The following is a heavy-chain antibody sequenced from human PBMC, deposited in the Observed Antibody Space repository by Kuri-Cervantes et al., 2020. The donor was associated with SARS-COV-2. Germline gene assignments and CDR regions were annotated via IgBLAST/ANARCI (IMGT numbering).Heavy chain of an antibody. Sequence: GGSLRLSCAASGFTFSSYGMHWVRQAPGKGLEWVAVIPYDGSNKYYADSVKGRFTISRDNSKNTLYLQMNSLRAEDTAVYYCAKGYYDSSGYRTLDYWGQGTLVTVSS. CDR2: IPYDGSNK. J-gene: IGHJ4*02. D-gene: IGHD3-22*01. V-gene: IGHV3-30*18. CDR3: AKGYYDSSGYRTLDY. CDR1: GFTFSSYG.